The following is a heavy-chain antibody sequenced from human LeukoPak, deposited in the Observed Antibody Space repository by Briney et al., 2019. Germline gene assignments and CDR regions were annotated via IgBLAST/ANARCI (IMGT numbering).Heavy chain of an antibody. CDR3: ARETIWHTNFGY. CDR1: GGSISTNGYY. J-gene: IGHJ4*02. D-gene: IGHD5-24*01. V-gene: IGHV4-31*03. Sequence: SETLSLTCTVSGGSISTNGYYWSWIRQHPGKGLEWIAYIYNSGSTSYNPSLKSRVTISIDASKNQFSLKLTSVTAADTAVYYCARETIWHTNFGYWGQGTLVTVSS. CDR2: IYNSGST.